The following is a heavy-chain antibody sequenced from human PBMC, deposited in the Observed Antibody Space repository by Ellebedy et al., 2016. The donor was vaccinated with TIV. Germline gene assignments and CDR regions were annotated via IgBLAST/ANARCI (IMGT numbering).Heavy chain of an antibody. CDR1: GFIFSSYG. D-gene: IGHD1-1*01. Sequence: GGSLRLSXAASGFIFSSYGMHWVRQAPGKGLEWVANIKQDGSEEYYVDSLKGRFTISRDNAKNSLFLQMNSLRAEDTAVYYCARINWNGFDPWGQGTLVTVSS. CDR2: IKQDGSEE. CDR3: ARINWNGFDP. J-gene: IGHJ5*02. V-gene: IGHV3-7*01.